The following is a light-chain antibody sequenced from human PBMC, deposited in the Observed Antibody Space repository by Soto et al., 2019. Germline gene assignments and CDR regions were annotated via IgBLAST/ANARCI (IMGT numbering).Light chain of an antibody. CDR2: TVS. CDR1: QSLLDSDDGNTY. J-gene: IGKJ2*01. Sequence: DIVMTPTPLSLPVTPGEPASISCRSSQSLLDSDDGNTYLDWYLQKPGQSPQLLIYTVSYRASGVPDRFSGSGSGTDFTLKISRVEAEDVGVYYCMQRIEFPYTFGQGTKLEIK. CDR3: MQRIEFPYT. V-gene: IGKV2-40*01.